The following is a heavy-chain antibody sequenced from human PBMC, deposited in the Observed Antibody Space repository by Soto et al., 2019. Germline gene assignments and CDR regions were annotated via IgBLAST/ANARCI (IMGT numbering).Heavy chain of an antibody. Sequence: ASVKFSCKASGGTFSSYAISLVRQAPGQGLEWMGGIIPIFGTANYAQKFQGRVTITADESTSTAYMELSSLRSEDTAVYYCARMMTDWSGYSGDWFDPWGQGTLVTVSS. CDR3: ARMMTDWSGYSGDWFDP. CDR2: IIPIFGTA. J-gene: IGHJ5*02. CDR1: GGTFSSYA. V-gene: IGHV1-69*13. D-gene: IGHD3-3*01.